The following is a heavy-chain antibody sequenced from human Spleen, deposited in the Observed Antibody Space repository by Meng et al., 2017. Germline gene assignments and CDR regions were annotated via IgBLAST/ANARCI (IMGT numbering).Heavy chain of an antibody. CDR1: GYTFTSYD. CDR2: MNPNSGNT. CDR3: ARGGDYVDTQDWFDP. Sequence: QVQLMQSGAEVKKPGASVKVACKASGYTFTSYDINWVRQATGQGLEWMGWMNPNSGNTGYAQKFQVRVTMTRNTSISTAYMELSSLRSEDTAVYYCARGGDYVDTQDWFDPWGQGTLVTVSS. V-gene: IGHV1-8*01. J-gene: IGHJ5*02. D-gene: IGHD4-17*01.